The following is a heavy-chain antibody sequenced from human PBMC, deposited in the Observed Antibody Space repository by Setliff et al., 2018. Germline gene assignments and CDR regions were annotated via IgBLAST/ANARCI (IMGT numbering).Heavy chain of an antibody. D-gene: IGHD4-17*01. CDR1: GGSISSYY. J-gene: IGHJ5*02. V-gene: IGHV4-4*08. CDR3: AKHGEESKVTTYLAS. CDR2: IYTRGST. Sequence: SETLSLTCSVSGGSISSYYWSWIRQPPGKGLEWIGYIYTRGSTNYNPSLQSRVTISVDTAKKQFSLNLRSVSAADTAIYYCAKHGEESKVTTYLASWGQGTLVTVSS.